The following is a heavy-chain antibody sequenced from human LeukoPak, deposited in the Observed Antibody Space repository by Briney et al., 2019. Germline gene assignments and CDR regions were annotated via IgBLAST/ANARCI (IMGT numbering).Heavy chain of an antibody. CDR2: INPNSGGT. CDR1: GGTFSSYA. CDR3: ARMKYSSSLPQRWFDP. Sequence: ASVKVSCKASGGTFSSYAISWVRQAPGQGLEWMGWINPNSGGTNYAQKFQGRVTMTRDTSISTAYMELSRLRSDDTAVYYCARMKYSSSLPQRWFDPWGQGTLVTVSS. V-gene: IGHV1-2*02. D-gene: IGHD6-13*01. J-gene: IGHJ5*02.